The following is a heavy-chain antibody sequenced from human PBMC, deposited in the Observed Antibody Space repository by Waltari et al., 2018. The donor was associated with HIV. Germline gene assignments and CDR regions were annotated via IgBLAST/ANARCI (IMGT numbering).Heavy chain of an antibody. CDR1: GYTFIDYD. Sequence: QAQLGQSGPEVKKLGASVKVSCKASGYTFIDYDINWVRQGNGQGLEWMGWMNPHIGNTGLAPKFQCRVTMTKNTSIDTAYLEIKDLRSNDSAVYNCARVLTQNRVWWYYYGLDVWGQGTTVTVSS. D-gene: IGHD2-15*01. CDR2: MNPHIGNT. J-gene: IGHJ6*02. CDR3: ARVLTQNRVWWYYYGLDV. V-gene: IGHV1-8*01.